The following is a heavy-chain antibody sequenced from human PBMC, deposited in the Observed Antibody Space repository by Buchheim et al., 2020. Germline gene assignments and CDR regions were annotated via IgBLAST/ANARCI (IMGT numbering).Heavy chain of an antibody. Sequence: QLQLQESGPGLVKPSETLSLTCTVSGGSISSSSYYWGWIRQPPGKGLEWIGSIYYSGSTYYNPSLKSRVTISVDTSKNQFSLKLSSVTAADTAVYYCARHELGDDSSCYYYAIVTSYFDYWGQGTL. CDR2: IYYSGST. V-gene: IGHV4-39*01. CDR1: GGSISSSSYY. D-gene: IGHD3-22*01. CDR3: ARHELGDDSSCYYYAIVTSYFDY. J-gene: IGHJ4*02.